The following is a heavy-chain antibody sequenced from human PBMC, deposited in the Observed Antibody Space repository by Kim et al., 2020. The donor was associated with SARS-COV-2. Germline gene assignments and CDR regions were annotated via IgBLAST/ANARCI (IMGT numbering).Heavy chain of an antibody. D-gene: IGHD1-26*01. CDR2: ISAYNGNT. Sequence: ASVKVSCKASGYTFTSYGISWVRQAPGQGLEWMGWISAYNGNTNYAQKLQGSVTMTTDTSTSTAYMELRSLRSDDTAVYYCARGIVGATTGAEYFQHWGQGTLVTVSS. CDR1: GYTFTSYG. V-gene: IGHV1-18*01. CDR3: ARGIVGATTGAEYFQH. J-gene: IGHJ1*01.